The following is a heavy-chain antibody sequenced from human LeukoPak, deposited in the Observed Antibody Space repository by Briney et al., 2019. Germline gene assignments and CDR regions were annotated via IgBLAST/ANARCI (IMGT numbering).Heavy chain of an antibody. V-gene: IGHV3-21*01. Sequence: GGSLRLSCAASGFTFSSYSMNWVRQAPGKGLEWVSSISSSSSYIYYADSVKGRFTIPRDNAKNSLYLQMNSLRAEDTAVYYCARDRLSYCSGGSCYPDYWGQGTLVTVSS. CDR2: ISSSSSYI. D-gene: IGHD2-15*01. J-gene: IGHJ4*02. CDR1: GFTFSSYS. CDR3: ARDRLSYCSGGSCYPDY.